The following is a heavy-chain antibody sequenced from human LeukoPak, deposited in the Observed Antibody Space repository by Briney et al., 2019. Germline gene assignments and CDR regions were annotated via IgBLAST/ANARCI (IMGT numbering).Heavy chain of an antibody. J-gene: IGHJ4*02. CDR1: GFTFSSYG. Sequence: GGSLRLSCAASGFTFSSYGMHWVRQAPGKGLEWVAVISYDGSNKFYADSVKGRFTISRDNSKNTLYLQMNSLRAEDTAVYYCAKENCSSTSCYLDGYSSSWVYWGQGTLVTVSS. D-gene: IGHD2-2*01. CDR2: ISYDGSNK. V-gene: IGHV3-30*18. CDR3: AKENCSSTSCYLDGYSSSWVY.